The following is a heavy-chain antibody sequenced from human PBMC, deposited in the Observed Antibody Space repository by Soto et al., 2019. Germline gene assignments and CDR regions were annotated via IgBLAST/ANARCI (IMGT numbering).Heavy chain of an antibody. V-gene: IGHV1-8*01. J-gene: IGHJ4*02. CDR2: TNPKSGYT. Sequence: QVQLVQSGAEVKKPGASVKVSCKASVYTFTRYDINWVRQAPGQGLEWMGWTNPKSGYTGSAQKFQDRITMPRDSSISTAYMELNSLRYEDTAVYYCARTDGDLDYWGQGTLVTVSS. CDR3: ARTDGDLDY. CDR1: VYTFTRYD.